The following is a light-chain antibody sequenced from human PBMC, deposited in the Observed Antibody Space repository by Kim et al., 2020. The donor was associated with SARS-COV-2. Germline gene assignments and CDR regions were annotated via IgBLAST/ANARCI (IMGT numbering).Light chain of an antibody. CDR1: SSDVGSYNY. V-gene: IGLV2-11*03. Sequence: GQSDTISCTGTSSDVGSYNYVSWYQQHPGKAPKVMIYDVSKRPSGVPDRFSGSKSGNTASLTISGLQADDEADYYCCSYAGTFTSLFGGGTQLTVL. CDR2: DVS. J-gene: IGLJ2*01. CDR3: CSYAGTFTSL.